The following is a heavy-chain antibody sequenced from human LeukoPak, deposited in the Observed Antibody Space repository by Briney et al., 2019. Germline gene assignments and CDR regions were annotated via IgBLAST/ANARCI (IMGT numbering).Heavy chain of an antibody. D-gene: IGHD2-15*01. CDR2: IKTDGSTT. V-gene: IGHV3-74*01. CDR1: GFTFSSSW. CDR3: ARVLEGAFDI. J-gene: IGHJ3*02. Sequence: GGSLRLSCAVSGFTFSSSWMHWVRQAPGKGLVWVSHIKTDGSTTAYADSVKGRFTISRDNSKNTLYLQMNSLRAEDTAVYYCARVLEGAFDIWGQRTMVTVSS.